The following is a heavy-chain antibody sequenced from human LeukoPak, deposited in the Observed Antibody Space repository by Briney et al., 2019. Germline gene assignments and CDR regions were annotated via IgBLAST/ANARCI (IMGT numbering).Heavy chain of an antibody. CDR2: IYYSGST. CDR1: GGSISSYY. D-gene: IGHD1-26*01. CDR3: ARSLGWELAGGNYMDV. V-gene: IGHV4-59*01. J-gene: IGHJ6*03. Sequence: SETLSLTCTVSGGSISSYYLNWIRQPPGRGLEWIGYIYYSGSTNYNPSLRGRVTISIDTSKKQFSLKLSSVTAADTAVYYCARSLGWELAGGNYMDVWGKGTTVTVSS.